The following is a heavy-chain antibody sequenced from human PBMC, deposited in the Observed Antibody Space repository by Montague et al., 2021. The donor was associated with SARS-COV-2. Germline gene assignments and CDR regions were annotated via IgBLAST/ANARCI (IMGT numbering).Heavy chain of an antibody. J-gene: IGHJ4*02. Sequence: QSGAEVKKPGESLKISCKGSGYSFTSYWIGWVRQMPGKGLEWMGIIYPGDSDTRYSPSFQGQVTISADKSISTAYLQWSSLKASDTAMYYCATFHPVPVLRYLDWLLPPDSWGQGTLVPVSS. CDR3: ATFHPVPVLRYLDWLLPPDS. CDR1: GYSFTSYW. V-gene: IGHV5-51*01. D-gene: IGHD3-9*01. CDR2: IYPGDSDT.